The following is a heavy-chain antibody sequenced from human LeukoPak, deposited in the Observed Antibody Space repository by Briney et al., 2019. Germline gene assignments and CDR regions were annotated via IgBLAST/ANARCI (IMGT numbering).Heavy chain of an antibody. CDR2: VYHSGST. Sequence: SETLSLTCTVSGYSISSGYYCGWIRQPPGKGLEWIGSVYHSGSTYYNPSLKSRVTISTDKSKNQFSLKLTSVTAADTAVYYCGSQREWSLTEYHFDYWGQETLVTVSS. D-gene: IGHD3-3*01. J-gene: IGHJ4*02. CDR1: GYSISSGYY. V-gene: IGHV4-38-2*02. CDR3: GSQREWSLTEYHFDY.